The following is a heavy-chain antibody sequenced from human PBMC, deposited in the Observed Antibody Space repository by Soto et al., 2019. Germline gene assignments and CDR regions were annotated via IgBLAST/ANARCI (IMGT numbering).Heavy chain of an antibody. Sequence: ASVKVSCKASGGTFSTYGMNWVRLAPGQGLEWMGGIVPKFGTTNYAQKFQGRATITADESTNTAYMELNYLRSEDTAVYFCARELDPYYGGNSLSLDYWGQGTLVTVSS. CDR3: ARELDPYYGGNSLSLDY. V-gene: IGHV1-69*13. CDR2: IVPKFGTT. D-gene: IGHD4-17*01. CDR1: GGTFSTYG. J-gene: IGHJ4*02.